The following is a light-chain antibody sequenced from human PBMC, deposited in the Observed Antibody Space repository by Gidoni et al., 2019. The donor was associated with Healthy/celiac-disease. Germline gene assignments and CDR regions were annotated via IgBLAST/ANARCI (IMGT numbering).Light chain of an antibody. CDR2: FGS. V-gene: IGKV2-28*01. Sequence: DIVMTQSPLSLPVTPGEPASISCRSSPSLLHSNGYNYLDWYLQKPGQSPQLLIYFGSNRASGVPDRFSGSGSGTDFTLKISRVEAEDVGVYYCMQALQTRTFGQGTKVEIK. CDR3: MQALQTRT. J-gene: IGKJ1*01. CDR1: PSLLHSNGYNY.